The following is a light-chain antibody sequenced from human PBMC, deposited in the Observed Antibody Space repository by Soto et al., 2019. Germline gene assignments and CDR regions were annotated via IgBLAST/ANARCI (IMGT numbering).Light chain of an antibody. Sequence: EIVLTQSPDTLLLSPGERATLSCRASQSVSSNYFAWYQQKPGQAPRLLIYAASSRATGTPDRFSGSGSGTDFTLSISRLEPEDFAVYYCQQYGTSPSWTFGQGTKVDIK. CDR1: QSVSSNY. V-gene: IGKV3-20*01. CDR2: AAS. CDR3: QQYGTSPSWT. J-gene: IGKJ1*01.